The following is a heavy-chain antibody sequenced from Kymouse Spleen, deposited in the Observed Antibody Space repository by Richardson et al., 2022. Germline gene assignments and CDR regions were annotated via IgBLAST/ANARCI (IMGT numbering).Heavy chain of an antibody. CDR2: ISWNSGSI. D-gene: IGHD3-22*01. J-gene: IGHJ4*02. CDR3: AGDYYDSSGPLDY. Sequence: EVQLVESGGGLVQPGRSLRLSCAASGFTFDDYAMHWVRQAPGKGLEWVSGISWNSGSIGYADSVKGRFTISRDNAKNSLYLQMNSLRAEDTALYYCAGDYYDSSGPLDYWGQGTLVTVSS. V-gene: IGHV3-9*01. CDR1: GFTFDDYA.